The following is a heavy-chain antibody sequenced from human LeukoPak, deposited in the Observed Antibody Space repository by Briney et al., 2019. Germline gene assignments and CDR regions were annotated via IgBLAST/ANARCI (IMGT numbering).Heavy chain of an antibody. CDR1: GFTFSDYY. Sequence: NPGGSLRLSCAASGFTFSDYYMSWIRQAPGKGLEWVSYISSSSSYTNYADSVKGRFTISRDNAKNSLYLQMNSLRAEDTAVYYCAVTERIREAGANYWGQGTLVTVSS. J-gene: IGHJ4*02. D-gene: IGHD6-19*01. CDR2: ISSSSSYT. CDR3: AVTERIREAGANY. V-gene: IGHV3-11*03.